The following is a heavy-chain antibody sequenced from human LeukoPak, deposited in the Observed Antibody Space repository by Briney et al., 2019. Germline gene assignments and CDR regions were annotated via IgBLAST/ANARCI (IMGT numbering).Heavy chain of an antibody. Sequence: GGSLRLSCAPSGFTFSSYAMHWVRQAPGKGLEWVALISYDGSDKYYADSVKGRFTISRDNSKNTLYLQMNSLRAEDTAVYYCASSYYDSSGYYYPGLDYWGQGTLVTVSS. J-gene: IGHJ4*02. V-gene: IGHV3-30*04. CDR2: ISYDGSDK. CDR3: ASSYYDSSGYYYPGLDY. CDR1: GFTFSSYA. D-gene: IGHD3-22*01.